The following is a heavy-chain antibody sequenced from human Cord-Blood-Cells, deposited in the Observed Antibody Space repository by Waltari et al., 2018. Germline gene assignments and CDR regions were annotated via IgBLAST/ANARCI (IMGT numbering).Heavy chain of an antibody. CDR2: ISWNSGSI. V-gene: IGHV3-9*02. J-gene: IGHJ4*02. Sequence: EVQLVESGGGLVQPGSTLRPHCASPGFTSDDYAEHWVRQAPGKCLEWVSGISWNSGSIGYADSVKGRFTISRDNAKNSLYLQMNSLRAEDMALYYCAKVAGSGSYFDYWGQGTLVTVSS. CDR3: AKVAGSGSYFDY. D-gene: IGHD1-26*01. CDR1: GFTSDDYA.